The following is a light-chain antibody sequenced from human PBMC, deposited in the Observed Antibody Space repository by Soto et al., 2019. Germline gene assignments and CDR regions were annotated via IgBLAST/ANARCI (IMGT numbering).Light chain of an antibody. Sequence: QPVLTQSSSASASLGSSVKLTCTLSSGHSSYIIAWHQQQPGKAPRYLMKLEGSGSYNKGSGVPDRFSGSSSGADRYLTISNLQFEDEADYYCETWDSNPRSFGGGTKVTVL. CDR2: LEGSGSY. CDR1: SGHSSYI. V-gene: IGLV4-60*02. J-gene: IGLJ2*01. CDR3: ETWDSNPRS.